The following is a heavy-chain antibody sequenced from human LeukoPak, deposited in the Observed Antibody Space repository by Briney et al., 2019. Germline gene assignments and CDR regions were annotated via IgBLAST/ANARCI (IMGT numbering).Heavy chain of an antibody. J-gene: IGHJ4*02. V-gene: IGHV1-69-2*01. CDR3: AIGTNFDY. CDR1: GYTFTDYY. Sequence: ASVKVSCKVSGYTFTDYYMQWVQQAPGKGLEWMGLVDPEDGETIYAEKIQGRVTITADTSTDTAYMELSSLRSEDTAVYYCAIGTNFDYWGQGTLVTVSS. CDR2: VDPEDGET.